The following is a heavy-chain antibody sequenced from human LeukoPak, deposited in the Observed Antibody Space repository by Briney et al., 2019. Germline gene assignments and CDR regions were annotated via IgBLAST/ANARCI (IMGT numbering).Heavy chain of an antibody. J-gene: IGHJ4*02. Sequence: GGSLRLSCAASGFTFSDYYMSWIRQAPGKGLEWVSYISSSGSTIYYADSVKGRFTISRDNSKNTLYLQMNSLRAEDTAVYYCEGTYYYDSSDDYWGQGTLVTVSS. V-gene: IGHV3-11*01. CDR2: ISSSGSTI. D-gene: IGHD3-22*01. CDR1: GFTFSDYY. CDR3: EGTYYYDSSDDY.